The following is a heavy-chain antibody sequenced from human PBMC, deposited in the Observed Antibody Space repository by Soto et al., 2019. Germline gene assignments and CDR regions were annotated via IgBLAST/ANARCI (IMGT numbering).Heavy chain of an antibody. CDR1: GGSIRSGGYY. Sequence: QVQLQESGPGLVKPSQTLSLTCTVSGGSIRSGGYYWSWIRQHPEKGLEWIGYIYYSGSTYYNPSLKSRVTIPVDTSKNQFSLKLSSVTAADTAVYYCARVEGRGYHHRWFDPWGQGTLVTVSS. V-gene: IGHV4-31*03. CDR2: IYYSGST. CDR3: ARVEGRGYHHRWFDP. D-gene: IGHD1-1*01. J-gene: IGHJ5*02.